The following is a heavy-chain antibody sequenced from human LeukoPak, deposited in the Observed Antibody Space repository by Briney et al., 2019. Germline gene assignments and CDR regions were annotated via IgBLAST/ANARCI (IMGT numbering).Heavy chain of an antibody. CDR1: GGSISTSSYY. V-gene: IGHV4-39*07. D-gene: IGHD6-19*01. Sequence: PSETLSLTCTVSGGSISTSSYYWGWVRQPPGKGLEWIGNIFYSGSTYYSPSLKSRVTISLDTSRNQFSLKLSSVTAADTAVYYCARAGYSSGWYKYYFDYWGQGTLVTVSS. CDR3: ARAGYSSGWYKYYFDY. J-gene: IGHJ4*02. CDR2: IFYSGST.